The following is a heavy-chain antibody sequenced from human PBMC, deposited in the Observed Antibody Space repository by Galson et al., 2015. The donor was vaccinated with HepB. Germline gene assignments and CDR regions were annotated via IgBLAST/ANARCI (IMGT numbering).Heavy chain of an antibody. CDR3: ARVYGSGRWGVDY. J-gene: IGHJ4*02. D-gene: IGHD3-10*01. CDR2: ISSSSSYT. CDR1: GFTFSDYY. V-gene: IGHV3-11*06. Sequence: SLRLSCAASGFTFSDYYMSWIRQAPGKGLEWVSYISSSSSYTYYADSVKGRFTISRDNAKNSLYLQMNSLRAEDTAVYYCARVYGSGRWGVDYWGQGTLVTVSS.